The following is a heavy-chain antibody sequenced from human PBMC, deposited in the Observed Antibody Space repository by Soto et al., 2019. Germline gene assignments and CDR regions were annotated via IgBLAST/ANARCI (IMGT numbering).Heavy chain of an antibody. J-gene: IGHJ6*02. Sequence: GGSLRLSCAASGFTFSSYAMSWVRQAPGKGLEWVSAISGSGGSTYYADSVKGRFTISRDNSKNTLYLQMNSLRAEDTAVYYCAKAGSSTSCYSEVCGMDVWGQGTTVTVSS. V-gene: IGHV3-23*01. D-gene: IGHD2-2*01. CDR2: ISGSGGST. CDR1: GFTFSSYA. CDR3: AKAGSSTSCYSEVCGMDV.